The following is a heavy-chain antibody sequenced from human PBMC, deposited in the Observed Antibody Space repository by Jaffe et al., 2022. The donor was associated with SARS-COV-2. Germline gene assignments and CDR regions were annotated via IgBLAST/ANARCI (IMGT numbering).Heavy chain of an antibody. J-gene: IGHJ4*02. D-gene: IGHD6-13*01. CDR2: IKQDGSEK. Sequence: EVQLVESGGGLVQPGGSLRLSCAASGFTFSSYWMSWVRQAPGKGLEWVANIKQDGSEKYYVDSVKGRFTISRDNAKNSLYLQMNSLRAEDTAVYYCARESSSWSGRYDSDYWGQGTLVTVSS. CDR3: ARESSSWSGRYDSDY. CDR1: GFTFSSYW. V-gene: IGHV3-7*01.